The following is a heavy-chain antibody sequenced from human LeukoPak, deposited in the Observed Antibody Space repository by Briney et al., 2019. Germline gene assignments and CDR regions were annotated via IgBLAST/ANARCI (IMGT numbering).Heavy chain of an antibody. CDR3: ARLTDYYDSSGYYRNYNWFDP. Sequence: PGESLKISCRGSGYSFGNYWIAWVRQMPGKGLEWMGIVYPGDSSTKYSPSFQGQVTISVDRSINTAYLQWSSLTASDTAMYYCARLTDYYDSSGYYRNYNWFDPWGQGTLVTVSS. D-gene: IGHD3-22*01. V-gene: IGHV5-51*01. CDR1: GYSFGNYW. CDR2: VYPGDSST. J-gene: IGHJ5*02.